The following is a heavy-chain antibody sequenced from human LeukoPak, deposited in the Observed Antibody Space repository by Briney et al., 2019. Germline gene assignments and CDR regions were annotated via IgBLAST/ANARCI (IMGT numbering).Heavy chain of an antibody. Sequence: SETLSLTCTVSGGSISSYYWSWIRQPPGKGLEWIGYIYYSGSTNYNPSLKSRVTISVDTSKNQFSLKLSSVTAADTAVYYCASSGQRDAFDIWGQGTMVTVSS. CDR2: IYYSGST. CDR1: GGSISSYY. V-gene: IGHV4-59*08. J-gene: IGHJ3*02. CDR3: ASSGQRDAFDI.